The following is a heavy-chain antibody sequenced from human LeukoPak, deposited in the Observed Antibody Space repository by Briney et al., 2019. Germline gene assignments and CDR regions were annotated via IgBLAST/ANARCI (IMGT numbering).Heavy chain of an antibody. V-gene: IGHV4-59*01. CDR1: GGSISSYY. D-gene: IGHD3-16*01. CDR2: IYYSGST. J-gene: IGHJ4*02. CDR3: ARVASSGGADY. Sequence: SETLSLTCTVAGGSISSYYWSWIRQPPGRGLEWIGYIYYSGSTNYNPCLKSRIPISVDTSKNQFSLKQSSVTAADTAVYYCARVASSGGADYWGQGTLVTVPS.